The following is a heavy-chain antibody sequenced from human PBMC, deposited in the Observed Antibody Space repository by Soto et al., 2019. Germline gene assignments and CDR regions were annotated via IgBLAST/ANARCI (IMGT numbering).Heavy chain of an antibody. CDR2: IRSKANSYAT. Sequence: EVQLVESGGGLVQPGGSLKLSCAASGFTFSGSAMHWVRQASGKGLEWVGRIRSKANSYATAYAASVKGRFTISRDDSKNTAYLQMNSLRTEDRAVYYCTRFAAAGLYDYWGQGTLVTVSS. V-gene: IGHV3-73*01. D-gene: IGHD6-13*01. CDR3: TRFAAAGLYDY. J-gene: IGHJ4*02. CDR1: GFTFSGSA.